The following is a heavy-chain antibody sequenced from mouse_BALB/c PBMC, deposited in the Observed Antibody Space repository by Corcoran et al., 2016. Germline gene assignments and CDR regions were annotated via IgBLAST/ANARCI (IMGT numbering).Heavy chain of an antibody. V-gene: IGHV14-3*02. D-gene: IGHD2-14*01. CDR3: ARGYRYDGMDY. J-gene: IGHJ4*01. CDR1: GFNIKDTY. Sequence: EVQLQQSGAELVKSRASVKLSCTASGFNIKDTYMHWVKQRPEQGLEWIGRIDPANGNTKYDPKFQGKATITADTSSNTAYLQLSSLTSEDTAVYYCARGYRYDGMDYWGQGTSVTVSS. CDR2: IDPANGNT.